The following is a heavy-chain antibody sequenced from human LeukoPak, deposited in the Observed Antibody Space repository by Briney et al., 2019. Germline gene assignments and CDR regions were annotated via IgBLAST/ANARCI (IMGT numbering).Heavy chain of an antibody. CDR1: GFTFSSYA. CDR3: AKDWLGIVVVVESLIELFDY. Sequence: PGGSLRLSCAASGFTFSSYAMSWVRQAPGKGLEWVSGVSGSGISTYYADSVKGRFTISRDNSKNTLYLQMNSLRAEDTAVYYCAKDWLGIVVVVESLIELFDYWGQGTLVTVSS. V-gene: IGHV3-23*01. D-gene: IGHD2-15*01. CDR2: VSGSGIST. J-gene: IGHJ4*02.